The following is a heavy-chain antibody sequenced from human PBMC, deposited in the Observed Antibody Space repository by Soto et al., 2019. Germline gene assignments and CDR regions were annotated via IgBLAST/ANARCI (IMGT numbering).Heavy chain of an antibody. Sequence: QLQLQESGPGLVKPAETLSLKCAVSGGSVSSGNYFWGWIRQPPGKGLEWIGNIYYNGDTYYSPSLKCRVTMSVDTAQNQFSLRLTSVTAADTAVYYCARRLIDTWNQGHAFDFWGQGTLVTVSS. CDR1: GGSVSSGNYF. J-gene: IGHJ3*01. V-gene: IGHV4-39*01. CDR3: ARRLIDTWNQGHAFDF. CDR2: IYYNGDT. D-gene: IGHD1-20*01.